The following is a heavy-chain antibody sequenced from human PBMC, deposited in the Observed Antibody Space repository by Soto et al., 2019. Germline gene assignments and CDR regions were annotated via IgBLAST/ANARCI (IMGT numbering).Heavy chain of an antibody. CDR3: ARGGWLGGLWIGY. CDR2: IYSGGST. CDR1: GFTVSSNY. V-gene: IGHV3-53*02. D-gene: IGHD3-16*01. Sequence: EVQLVETGGGLIQPGGSLRLSCAASGFTVSSNYMSWVRQAPGKGLEWVSVIYSGGSTYYADSVKGRFTISRDNSKNTPYLKMNSLRAEDPAVYYGARGGWLGGLWIGYWGQGTLVTVSS. J-gene: IGHJ4*02.